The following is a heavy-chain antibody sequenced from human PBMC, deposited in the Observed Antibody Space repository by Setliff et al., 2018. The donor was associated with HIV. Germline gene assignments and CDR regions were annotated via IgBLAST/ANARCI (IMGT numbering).Heavy chain of an antibody. CDR2: ISAYNGNT. CDR3: ARDTIVGATPVVGY. CDR1: GYTFTSYG. J-gene: IGHJ4*02. Sequence: GASVKVSCKASGYTFTSYGISWVRQAPGQGLERMGWISAYNGNTNYAQKLQGRVTMTTDTSTSTAYMELRSLRSDDTAVYYCARDTIVGATPVVGYWGQGTLVTVSS. D-gene: IGHD1-26*01. V-gene: IGHV1-18*01.